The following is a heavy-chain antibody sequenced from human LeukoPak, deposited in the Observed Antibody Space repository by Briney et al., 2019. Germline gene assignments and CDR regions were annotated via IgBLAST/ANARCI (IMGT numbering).Heavy chain of an antibody. CDR1: GFTFSSYE. Sequence: GGSLRLSCAASGFTFSSYEMNWVRQAPGKGLEWVSYISSSGSTIYYADSVKGRFAISRDNAKNSLYLQMNSLRAEDTAVYYCARDRFSEVADPCDYWGQGTLVTVSS. J-gene: IGHJ4*02. CDR2: ISSSGSTI. V-gene: IGHV3-48*03. D-gene: IGHD6-19*01. CDR3: ARDRFSEVADPCDY.